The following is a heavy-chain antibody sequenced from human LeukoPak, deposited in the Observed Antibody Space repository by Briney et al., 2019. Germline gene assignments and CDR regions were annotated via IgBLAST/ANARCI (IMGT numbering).Heavy chain of an antibody. J-gene: IGHJ4*02. CDR1: GFTFSSYG. Sequence: GGSLRLSCAASGFTFSSYGMHWVRQAPGKGLERVAVISYDGSNKYYADSVKGRFTISRDNSKNTLYLQMNSLRAEDTAVYYCAKDLSPLGWADGYGTQFDYGGQGTLVAVS. CDR3: AKDLSPLGWADGYGTQFDY. CDR2: ISYDGSNK. V-gene: IGHV3-30*18. D-gene: IGHD5-18*01.